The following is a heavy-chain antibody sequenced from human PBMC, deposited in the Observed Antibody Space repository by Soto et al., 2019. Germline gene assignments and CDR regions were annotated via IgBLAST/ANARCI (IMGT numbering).Heavy chain of an antibody. CDR3: AIHPTHNELTAYATHFFDY. CDR1: GVSITRTFSY. D-gene: IGHD2-21*01. Sequence: QLQLQESGPGLVKPSETLSLTCTVSGVSITRTFSYWGWIRQPPGKGLEWIGSVYYTVNTNYKPFHGSRATSSVDTSKTQCSLKLNSVTAADTAVYYCAIHPTHNELTAYATHFFDYWGRGTLITVSS. J-gene: IGHJ4*02. CDR2: VYYTVNT. V-gene: IGHV4-39*01.